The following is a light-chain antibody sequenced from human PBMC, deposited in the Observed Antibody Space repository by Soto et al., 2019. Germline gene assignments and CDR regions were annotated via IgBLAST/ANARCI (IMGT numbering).Light chain of an antibody. CDR3: QQYKNWPPVT. CDR1: QSVSSS. J-gene: IGKJ5*01. CDR2: GAS. Sequence: EIVMTQSPATLSVSPGERVTLSCRASQSVSSSLAWYQQKSGQAPRLLIYGASTRATGTPARFSGTGSGTEFTLTISSLQSEDFAIYYCQQYKNWPPVTFGQGTRLEIK. V-gene: IGKV3-15*01.